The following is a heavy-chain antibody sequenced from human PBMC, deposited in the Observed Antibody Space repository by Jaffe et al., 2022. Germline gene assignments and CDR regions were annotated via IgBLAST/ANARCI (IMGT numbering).Heavy chain of an antibody. CDR3: ARHDYYGSGSYSYYYMDV. CDR1: GGSISSSTYC. CDR2: IYYSGST. V-gene: IGHV4-39*01. D-gene: IGHD3-10*01. J-gene: IGHJ6*03. Sequence: QLQLQESGPGLVKPSETLSLTCTVSGGSISSSTYCWGWIRQPPGKGLEWIGSIYYSGSTYYNPSLKSRVTISVDTSKNQFSLKLSSVTAADTAVYYCARHDYYGSGSYSYYYMDVWGKGTTVTVSS.